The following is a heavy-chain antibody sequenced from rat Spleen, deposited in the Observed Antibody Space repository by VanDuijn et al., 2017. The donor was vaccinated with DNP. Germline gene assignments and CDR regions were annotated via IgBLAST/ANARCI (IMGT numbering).Heavy chain of an antibody. J-gene: IGHJ2*01. V-gene: IGHV5S13*01. CDR2: ISASGGST. CDR3: ARHRAIAAIWDY. Sequence: EVQLVESGGGLVQPGRSLKLSCTASGFTFSDYHMAWVRQAPKKGLEWVASISASGGSTSYRDSVKGRFTISRDNAKNTQYLRMDSLRSEDTATYYGARHRAIAAIWDYWGQGVMVTVSS. D-gene: IGHD1-2*01. CDR1: GFTFSDYH.